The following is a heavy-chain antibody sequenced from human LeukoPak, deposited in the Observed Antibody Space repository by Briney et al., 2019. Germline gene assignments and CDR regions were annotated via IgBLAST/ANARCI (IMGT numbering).Heavy chain of an antibody. CDR1: GFPFSSYA. Sequence: PGGSLRLSCSASGFPFSSYAMHWVRQAPGKGLEYVSAISDSGGSTYYADSVKGRFTISRDNSKNTLYLQMSSLRAEDTAVYFCARAPPYCSSTSCQPAFDIWGQGTMVTVSS. D-gene: IGHD2-2*01. CDR2: ISDSGGST. CDR3: ARAPPYCSSTSCQPAFDI. V-gene: IGHV3-64D*09. J-gene: IGHJ3*02.